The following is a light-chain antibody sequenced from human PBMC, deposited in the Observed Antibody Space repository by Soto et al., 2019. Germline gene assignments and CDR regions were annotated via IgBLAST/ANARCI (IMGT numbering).Light chain of an antibody. CDR1: QSISSW. CDR3: QQYNHYWT. Sequence: QMTHSPATLSESVGDRVTITCRASQSISSWLAWYQQKPGKAPKVLIYDASSLESGVPSRFSGSGSGTEFSLTISSLQPDDFATYYCQQYNHYWTFGQGTKVDIK. CDR2: DAS. J-gene: IGKJ1*01. V-gene: IGKV1-5*01.